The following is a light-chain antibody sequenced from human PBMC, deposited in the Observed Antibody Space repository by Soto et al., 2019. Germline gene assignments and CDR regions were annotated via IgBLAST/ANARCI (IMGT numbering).Light chain of an antibody. CDR3: QQTSSAPFT. CDR2: DAA. V-gene: IGKV1-39*01. CDR1: QNINTY. J-gene: IGKJ3*01. Sequence: DIQMTQSPYSLSAAVGDRVTIACRASQNINTYLNWYQQKPGKAPKLLIFDAANLQNGVPSRFSGGGSRTDFTLTITSLQPEDFATYYCQQTSSAPFTFGPGTKV.